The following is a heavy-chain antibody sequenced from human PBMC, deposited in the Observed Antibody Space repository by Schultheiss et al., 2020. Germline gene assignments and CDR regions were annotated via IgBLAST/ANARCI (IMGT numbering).Heavy chain of an antibody. CDR3: AKLYIVANCSGGSCYPPFGY. CDR2: IGTAGDP. V-gene: IGHV3-13*05. Sequence: GGSLRLSCAASGFTFSSYDMHWVRQATGKGLEWVSAIGTAGDPYYPGSVKGRFTISRDNSKNTLYLQMNSLRAEDTAVYYCAKLYIVANCSGGSCYPPFGYWGQGTLVTVSS. CDR1: GFTFSSYD. J-gene: IGHJ4*02. D-gene: IGHD2-15*01.